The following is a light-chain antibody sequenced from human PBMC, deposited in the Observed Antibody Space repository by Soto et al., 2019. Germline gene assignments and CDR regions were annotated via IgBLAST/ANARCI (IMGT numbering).Light chain of an antibody. V-gene: IGKV3-15*01. J-gene: IGKJ4*01. CDR1: QGIGET. CDR2: DTS. Sequence: EIIMTQYPATLSLSPGEGATLSCRASQGIGETLAWYQHKPGQTPRLLIYDTSTRATGVPARFSGSRSGTEFTLTINSLQYEDFAVYYCQRYNNWPLTFGGGTKVDIK. CDR3: QRYNNWPLT.